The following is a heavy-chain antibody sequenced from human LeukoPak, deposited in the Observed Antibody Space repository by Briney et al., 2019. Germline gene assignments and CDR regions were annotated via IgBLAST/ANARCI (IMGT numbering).Heavy chain of an antibody. CDR2: IYTSGST. V-gene: IGHV4-61*02. D-gene: IGHD3-3*01. CDR3: ARAEWLLMGALDY. J-gene: IGHJ4*02. Sequence: PSETLSLTCTVSGGSISSSSYYWGWIRQPAGKGLEWIGRIYTSGSTNYNPFLKSRVTMSVDTSKNQFSLKLSSVTAADTAVYYCARAEWLLMGALDYWGQGTLVTVSS. CDR1: GGSISSSSYY.